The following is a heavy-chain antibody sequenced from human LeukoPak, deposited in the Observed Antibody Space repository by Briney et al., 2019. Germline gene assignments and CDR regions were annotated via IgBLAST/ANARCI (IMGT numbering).Heavy chain of an antibody. CDR2: ISWDGGST. CDR3: ARDYGGSSPFDY. J-gene: IGHJ4*02. CDR1: GFTFDDYA. D-gene: IGHD4-23*01. V-gene: IGHV3-43D*03. Sequence: GGSLRLSCAASGFTFDDYAMHWVRQAPGKGLEWVSLISWDGGSTYYADSVKGRFTISRDNSKNSLYLQMNSLRAEDTAVYYCARDYGGSSPFDYWGQGTLVTVSS.